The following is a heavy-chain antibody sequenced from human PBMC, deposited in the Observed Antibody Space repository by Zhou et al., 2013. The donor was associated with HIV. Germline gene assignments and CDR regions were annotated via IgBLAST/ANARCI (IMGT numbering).Heavy chain of an antibody. CDR2: INAGNGNT. D-gene: IGHD1-26*01. Sequence: QVQLVQSGAEVKKPGASVKVSCKASGYTFTSYAMHWVRQAPGQRLEWMGWINAGNGNTKYSQKFQGRVTITRDTSASTAYMELSSLRSEDTAVYYCARPVGAREYYFDYWGQGTLVTVSS. CDR1: GYTFTSYA. V-gene: IGHV1-3*01. J-gene: IGHJ4*02. CDR3: ARPVGAREYYFDY.